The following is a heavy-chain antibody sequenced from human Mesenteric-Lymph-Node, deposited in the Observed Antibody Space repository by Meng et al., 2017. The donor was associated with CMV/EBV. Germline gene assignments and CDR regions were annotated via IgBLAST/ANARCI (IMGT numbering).Heavy chain of an antibody. CDR1: GYTFTSYD. CDR3: ARAPAAATYNWFDP. J-gene: IGHJ5*02. D-gene: IGHD2-15*01. CDR2: MNPNSGNT. Sequence: ASVKVSCQASGYTFTSYDINWVRQATGQGLEWMGWMNPNSGNTGYAQKFQGRVTMTRNTSISTAYMELSSLRSEDTAVYYCARAPAAATYNWFDPWGQGTLVTVSS. V-gene: IGHV1-8*01.